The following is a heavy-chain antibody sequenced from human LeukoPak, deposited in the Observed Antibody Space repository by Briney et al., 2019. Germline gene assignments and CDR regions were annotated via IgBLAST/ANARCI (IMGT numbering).Heavy chain of an antibody. D-gene: IGHD3-9*01. CDR3: AKDLYDILTGYCFDY. CDR2: ISYDGSNK. J-gene: IGHJ4*02. V-gene: IGHV3-30-3*01. Sequence: PGRSLRLSCAASGFTFSSYAMHWVRQAPGKGLEWVAVISYDGSNKYYADSVKGRFTISRDNSKNTLYLQMNSLRAEDTAVYYCAKDLYDILTGYCFDYWGQGTLVTVSS. CDR1: GFTFSSYA.